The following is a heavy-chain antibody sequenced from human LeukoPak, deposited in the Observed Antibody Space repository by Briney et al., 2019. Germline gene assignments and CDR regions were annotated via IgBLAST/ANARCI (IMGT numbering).Heavy chain of an antibody. V-gene: IGHV1-69*04. D-gene: IGHD1-26*01. CDR1: GGTFSSYA. CDR3: ASGSGSAKGYFDY. J-gene: IGHJ4*02. Sequence: AASVKVSCKASGGTFSSYAISWVRQAPGQGLEWMGRIIPILGIANYAQKFQGRVTITADKSTSTAYMELSSLRSEDTAVYYCASGSGSAKGYFDYWGQGTLVTVSS. CDR2: IIPILGIA.